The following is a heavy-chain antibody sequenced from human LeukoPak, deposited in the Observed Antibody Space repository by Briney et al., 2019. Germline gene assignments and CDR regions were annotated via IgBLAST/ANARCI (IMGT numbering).Heavy chain of an antibody. V-gene: IGHV4-34*01. CDR1: GGSFSGYY. J-gene: IGHJ4*02. D-gene: IGHD2-15*01. Sequence: SETLSLTCAVYGGSFSGYYWSWIRQPPGKGLEWIGEINHSGSTNYNPSLKSRVTISVDTSKNQFSLKLSSVTAADTAVYYCASERRRSYCSGGSCRGINDYWGQGTLVTVSS. CDR2: INHSGST. CDR3: ASERRRSYCSGGSCRGINDY.